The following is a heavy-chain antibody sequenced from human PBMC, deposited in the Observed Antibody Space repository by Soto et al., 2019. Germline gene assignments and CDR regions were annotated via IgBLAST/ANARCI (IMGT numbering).Heavy chain of an antibody. CDR1: GNSFTSYL. J-gene: IGHJ6*02. D-gene: IGHD6-13*01. Sequence: XESLKLSWKCSGNSFTSYLIGLVLQMPGKGLEWMGIIYPGDSDTRYSPSFQGQVTISADKSISTAYLQWSSLKASDAAMYYCASGIAEAGTSGGMDVCGQGTTVTVSS. V-gene: IGHV5-51*01. CDR3: ASGIAEAGTSGGMDV. CDR2: IYPGDSDT.